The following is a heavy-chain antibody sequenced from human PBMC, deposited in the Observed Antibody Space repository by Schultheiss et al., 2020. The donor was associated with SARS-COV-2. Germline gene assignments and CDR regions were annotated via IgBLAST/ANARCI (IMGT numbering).Heavy chain of an antibody. CDR3: ARDLYYYGSGSYYLKPWGFDY. CDR2: ISYDGSNK. CDR1: GFTFSSYA. V-gene: IGHV3-30*04. Sequence: GGSLRLSCAASGFTFSSYAMHWVRQAPGKGLEWVAVISYDGSNKYYADSVKGRFTISRDNSKNTLYLQMNSLRAEDTAVYYCARDLYYYGSGSYYLKPWGFDYWGRGTLVTGSS. J-gene: IGHJ4*02. D-gene: IGHD3-10*01.